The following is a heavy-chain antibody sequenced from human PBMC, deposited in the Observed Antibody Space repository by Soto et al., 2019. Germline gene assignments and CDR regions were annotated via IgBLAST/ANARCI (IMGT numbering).Heavy chain of an antibody. J-gene: IGHJ4*02. CDR2: IYSGGNT. CDR3: VGATGRY. CDR1: GFTVSSNY. D-gene: IGHD1-1*01. V-gene: IGHV3-53*02. Sequence: EVQLVETGGGLIQPGGSLRLSCTASGFTVSSNYMTWVRQAPGKGLEWVSVIYSGGNTYYADSVKGRFTSSRDKSKNTLYLQMNSLRAEDTAVYYCVGATGRYWGQGTLVTVSS.